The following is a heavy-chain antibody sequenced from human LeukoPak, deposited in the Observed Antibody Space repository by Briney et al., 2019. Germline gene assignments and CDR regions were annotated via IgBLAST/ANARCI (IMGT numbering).Heavy chain of an antibody. Sequence: KTSETLSLTCTVSGGSISSYYWSWIRQPAGKGLEWIGRIYTSGSTNYNPSLKSRVTMSVDTSKNQFSLKLSSVTAADTAVYYCARDTYYYDSSGYYCLDYWGQGTLVTVSS. CDR2: IYTSGST. V-gene: IGHV4-4*07. D-gene: IGHD3-22*01. CDR1: GGSISSYY. CDR3: ARDTYYYDSSGYYCLDY. J-gene: IGHJ4*02.